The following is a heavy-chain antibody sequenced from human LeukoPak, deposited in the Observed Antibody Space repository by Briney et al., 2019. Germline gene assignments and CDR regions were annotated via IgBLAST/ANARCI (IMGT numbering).Heavy chain of an antibody. V-gene: IGHV4-39*01. D-gene: IGHD6-13*01. Sequence: SETLSLTCTVSGGSISSSSYYWGWIRQPPGKGLEWIGSIYYSGSTCYNPSLKSRVTISVDTSKNQFSLKLSSVTAADTAVYYCVGSIAAAGTGYWGQGTLVTVSS. CDR1: GGSISSSSYY. CDR3: VGSIAAAGTGY. J-gene: IGHJ4*02. CDR2: IYYSGST.